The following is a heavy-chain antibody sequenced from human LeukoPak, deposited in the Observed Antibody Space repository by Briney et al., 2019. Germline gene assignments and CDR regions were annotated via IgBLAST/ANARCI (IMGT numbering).Heavy chain of an antibody. CDR3: ATQSIAVAGPGGPHNWFDP. CDR1: GGPISSSSYY. D-gene: IGHD6-19*01. J-gene: IGHJ5*02. V-gene: IGHV4-39*01. CDR2: IYYSGST. Sequence: SETLSLTCTVSGGPISSSSYYWGWIRQPPGKGLEWIGSIYYSGSTYYNPSLKSRVTISADTSKNQFSLKLSSVTAADTAVYYCATQSIAVAGPGGPHNWFDPWGQGTLVTVSS.